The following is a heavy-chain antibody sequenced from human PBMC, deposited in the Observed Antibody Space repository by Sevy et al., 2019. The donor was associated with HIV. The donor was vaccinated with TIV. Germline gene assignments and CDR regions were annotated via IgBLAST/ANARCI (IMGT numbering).Heavy chain of an antibody. V-gene: IGHV3-21*01. J-gene: IGHJ1*01. CDR1: GFTFSSYS. Sequence: GGSLRLSCAASGFTFSSYSMNWVRQAPGKGLEWVSSISSSSSYIYYADSVKGRFTISRDNAKNSLYLQMNSLRAEDTAVYYCARGGWGFWSANGEYFQHWGQGTLVTVSS. CDR3: ARGGWGFWSANGEYFQH. CDR2: ISSSSSYI. D-gene: IGHD3-3*01.